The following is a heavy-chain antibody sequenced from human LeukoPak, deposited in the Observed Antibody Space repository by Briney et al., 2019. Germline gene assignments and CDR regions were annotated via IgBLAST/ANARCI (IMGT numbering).Heavy chain of an antibody. CDR1: GYTFTGYY. J-gene: IGHJ5*02. D-gene: IGHD6-19*01. Sequence: ASVKVSCKASGYTFTGYYMHWVRQAPGQGLEWMGWINPNSGGTNYAQKFQGRVTMTRDTSISTAYMELSRLRSDDTAVYYCAREGTTLPGIAVAADWFDPWGKGTLVTVSS. CDR2: INPNSGGT. V-gene: IGHV1-2*02. CDR3: AREGTTLPGIAVAADWFDP.